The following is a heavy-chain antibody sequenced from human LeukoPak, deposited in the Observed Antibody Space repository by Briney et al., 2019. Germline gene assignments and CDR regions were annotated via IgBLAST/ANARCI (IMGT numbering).Heavy chain of an antibody. CDR3: AKDLSTPLWFGELIYYYYGMDV. V-gene: IGHV3-30*18. CDR1: GFTFSSYG. CDR2: ISYDGSNK. J-gene: IGHJ6*02. Sequence: GRSLRLSCAASGFTFSSYGMHWVRQAPGKGLEWVAVISYDGSNKYYADSVKGRFTISRDNSKNTLYLQMNSLRAEDTAVYYCAKDLSTPLWFGELIYYYYGMDVWGQGTTDTVSS. D-gene: IGHD3-10*01.